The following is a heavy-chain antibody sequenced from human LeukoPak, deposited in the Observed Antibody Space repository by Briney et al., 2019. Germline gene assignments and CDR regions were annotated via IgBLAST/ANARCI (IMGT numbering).Heavy chain of an antibody. CDR1: GFTFSSYW. J-gene: IGHJ6*02. CDR3: ARKCSSTSCLGTNYGMDV. D-gene: IGHD2-2*01. CDR2: IRQDGSEK. V-gene: IGHV3-7*01. Sequence: GGSLRLSCAASGFTFSSYWMSWVRQAPGKGLEWVANIRQDGSEKYYVDSVKGRFTISRDNAKNSLYLQMNSLRAEDTAVHYCARKCSSTSCLGTNYGMDVWGQGTTVTVSS.